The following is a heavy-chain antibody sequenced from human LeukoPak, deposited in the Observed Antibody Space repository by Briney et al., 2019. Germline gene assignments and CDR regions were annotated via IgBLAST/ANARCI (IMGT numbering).Heavy chain of an antibody. V-gene: IGHV3-30*03. CDR1: GFTVSSSF. Sequence: GGSLRLSCAASGFTVSSSFIYWVRQAPGKGLEWVAAISYDGSNKFYADSVKGRFTISRDNSKNSLDLQMNSLRAEDTAVYYCARGYCSSTSCYNDYWGQGTLVTVSS. J-gene: IGHJ4*02. CDR3: ARGYCSSTSCYNDY. D-gene: IGHD2-2*02. CDR2: ISYDGSNK.